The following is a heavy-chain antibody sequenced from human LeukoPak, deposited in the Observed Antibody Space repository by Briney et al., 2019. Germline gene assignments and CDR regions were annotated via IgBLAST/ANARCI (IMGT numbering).Heavy chain of an antibody. J-gene: IGHJ2*01. CDR1: GGSFSSYF. Sequence: SETLSLTCTVSGGSFSSYFWSWIRQPPGKGLECIGYIYHSGSTNYNPSLKSRVTISVDTSKNQFSLKLSSVTAADTAVYYCARQGELSAYWYFDLWGRGTLVTVSS. D-gene: IGHD3-16*02. V-gene: IGHV4-59*08. CDR3: ARQGELSAYWYFDL. CDR2: IYHSGST.